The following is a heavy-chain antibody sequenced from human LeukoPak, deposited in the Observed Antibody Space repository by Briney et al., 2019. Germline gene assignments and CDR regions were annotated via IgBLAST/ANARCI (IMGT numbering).Heavy chain of an antibody. V-gene: IGHV4-39*07. CDR1: GGSISSSSYY. J-gene: IGHJ5*02. Sequence: PSETLPLTCTVSGGSISSSSYYWGWIRQPPGKGLEWIGSIYYSGSTYYNPSLKSRVTISVDTSKNQFSLKLTSVTAADTAVYYCARAGDYGDYVGWFDPWGQGTLVTVSS. CDR3: ARAGDYGDYVGWFDP. D-gene: IGHD4-17*01. CDR2: IYYSGST.